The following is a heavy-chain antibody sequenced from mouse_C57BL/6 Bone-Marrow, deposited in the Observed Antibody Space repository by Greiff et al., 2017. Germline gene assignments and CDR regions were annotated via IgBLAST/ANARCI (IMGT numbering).Heavy chain of an antibody. CDR1: GYTFTSYW. J-gene: IGHJ3*01. Sequence: QVQLQQPGAELVRPGTSVKLSCKASGYTFTSYWMHWVKRRPGQGLEWIGVIDPSDSYTNYNQKFKGKATLTVDTSSSTAYMQLSSLTSEDSAVYYCAEGFAYWGQGTLVTVSA. V-gene: IGHV1-59*01. CDR2: IDPSDSYT. CDR3: AEGFAY.